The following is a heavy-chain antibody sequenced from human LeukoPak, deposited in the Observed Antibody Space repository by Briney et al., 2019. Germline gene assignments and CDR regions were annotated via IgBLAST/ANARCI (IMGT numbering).Heavy chain of an antibody. CDR2: ISGSGGST. CDR3: AKSGVGQWLATYYFDY. Sequence: PGGSLRLSCEASGFTFSSYSMNWVRQAPGKGLEWVSAISGSGGSTYYADSVKGRFTISRDNSKNTLYLQMNSLRAEDTAVYYCAKSGVGQWLATYYFDYWGQGTLVTVSS. CDR1: GFTFSSYS. J-gene: IGHJ4*02. D-gene: IGHD6-19*01. V-gene: IGHV3-23*01.